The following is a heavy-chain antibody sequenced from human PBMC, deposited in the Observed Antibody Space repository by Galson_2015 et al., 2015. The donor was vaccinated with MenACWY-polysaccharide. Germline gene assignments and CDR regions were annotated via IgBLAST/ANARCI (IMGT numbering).Heavy chain of an antibody. J-gene: IGHJ5*02. CDR2: INPNSGAT. CDR3: ARVPTYQQTVGNWFVP. D-gene: IGHD4-23*01. CDR1: GYTFPGNF. Sequence: VKVSCEASGYTFPGNFIHWVRQAPGHGFEWMGWINPNSGATSYAQKFQDRVTMTRDTSINTAYMELHRLRSDDTAVYYCARVPTYQQTVGNWFVPWGQGTPVTVSS. V-gene: IGHV1-2*02.